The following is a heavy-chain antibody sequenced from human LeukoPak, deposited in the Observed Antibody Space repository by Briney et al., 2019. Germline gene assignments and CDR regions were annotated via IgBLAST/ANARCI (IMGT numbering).Heavy chain of an antibody. CDR3: ARVGVVVAAMNYFDY. D-gene: IGHD2-15*01. CDR1: GGSISSSSYY. CDR2: IYYSGST. J-gene: IGHJ4*02. Sequence: SETLSLTCTVSGGSISSSSYYWGWIRQPPGKGLEWIGGIYYSGSTYYNPSLKSRVTISVDTSKNQFSLKLSSVTAADTAVYYCARVGVVVAAMNYFDYWGQGTLVTVSS. V-gene: IGHV4-39*01.